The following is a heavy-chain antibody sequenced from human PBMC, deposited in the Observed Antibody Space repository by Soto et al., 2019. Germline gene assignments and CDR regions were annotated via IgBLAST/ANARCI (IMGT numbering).Heavy chain of an antibody. J-gene: IGHJ4*02. CDR3: AREIDYGDYGYFDY. D-gene: IGHD4-17*01. V-gene: IGHV4-30-4*01. CDR2: IYYSGST. CDR1: GGSISSGDYY. Sequence: QVQLQESGPGLVKPSQTLSLTCTVSGGSISSGDYYWSWIRQPPGKGLEWIGYIYYSGSTYYNPSHKSRVTIAVDTSKNQFSLKLSSVTAADTAVYYCAREIDYGDYGYFDYWGQGTLVTVSS.